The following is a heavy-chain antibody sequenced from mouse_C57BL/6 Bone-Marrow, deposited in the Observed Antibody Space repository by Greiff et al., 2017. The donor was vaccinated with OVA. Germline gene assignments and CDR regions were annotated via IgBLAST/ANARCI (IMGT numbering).Heavy chain of an antibody. V-gene: IGHV1-82*01. CDR1: GYAFSSSW. J-gene: IGHJ4*01. CDR3: AREGVYYGNYGAIDY. Sequence: QVQLKQSGPELVKPGASVKISCKASGYAFSSSWMNWVKQRPGKGLEWIGRIYPGDGDTNYNGKFKGKATLTADKSSSTAYMQLSSLTSEDSAVYFCAREGVYYGNYGAIDYWGQGTSVTVSS. D-gene: IGHD2-1*01. CDR2: IYPGDGDT.